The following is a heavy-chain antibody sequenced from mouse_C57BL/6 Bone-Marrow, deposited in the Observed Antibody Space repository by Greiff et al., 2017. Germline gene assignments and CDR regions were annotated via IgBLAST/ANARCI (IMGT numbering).Heavy chain of an antibody. CDR2: IYPGDGDT. J-gene: IGHJ2*01. CDR3: ADDWGGYFDY. D-gene: IGHD2-4*01. CDR1: GYAFSSSW. V-gene: IGHV1-82*01. Sequence: VQLQQSGPELVKPGASVKISCKASGYAFSSSWMNWVKQRPGKGLEWIGRIYPGDGDTNYNGKFKGKATLTADKSSSTAYMQLSSLTSEDSAVYFCADDWGGYFDYWGKGTTLTVSS.